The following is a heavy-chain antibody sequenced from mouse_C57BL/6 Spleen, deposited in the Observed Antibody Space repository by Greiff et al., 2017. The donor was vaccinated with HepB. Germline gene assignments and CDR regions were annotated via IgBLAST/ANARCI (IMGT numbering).Heavy chain of an antibody. CDR3: TRDAGPLAY. CDR1: GFTFSSYA. J-gene: IGHJ3*01. Sequence: EVQGVESGEGLVKPGGSLKLSCAASGFTFSSYAMSWVRQTPEKRLEWVAYISSGGDYIYYADTVKGRFTISRDNARNTLYLQMSSLKSEYTAMYYCTRDAGPLAYWGQGTLVTVSA. V-gene: IGHV5-9-1*02. CDR2: ISSGGDYI.